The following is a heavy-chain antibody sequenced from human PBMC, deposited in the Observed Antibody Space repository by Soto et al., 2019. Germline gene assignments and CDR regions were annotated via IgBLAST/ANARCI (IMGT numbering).Heavy chain of an antibody. CDR2: ISSNGGST. V-gene: IGHV3-64D*06. Sequence: PGGSLRLSWSASGLTFSSYAMHWVRQAPGKGLEYVSAISSNGGSTYYADSEKGRFSIYRDNSKNRLYLQISSLRAYDTAVYYCVKDPTGTPVWYFDYWGQGTLVTVSS. CDR1: GLTFSSYA. D-gene: IGHD1-1*01. J-gene: IGHJ4*02. CDR3: VKDPTGTPVWYFDY.